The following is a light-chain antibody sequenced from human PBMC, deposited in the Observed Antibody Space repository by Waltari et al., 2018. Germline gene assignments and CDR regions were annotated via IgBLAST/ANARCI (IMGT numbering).Light chain of an antibody. V-gene: IGLV1-51*02. CDR3: GTWDSGLSGAV. CDR2: ENT. CDR1: SSNIGNNY. Sequence: QSVLTQPPSVSAAPGQRVTISCSGGSSNIGNNYVSWQRQVPGTAPKLLIYENTRRPSGFPGQFSGSKSGTSATLDITGLQAGDEADYYCGTWDSGLSGAVFGGGTHLTVL. J-gene: IGLJ7*01.